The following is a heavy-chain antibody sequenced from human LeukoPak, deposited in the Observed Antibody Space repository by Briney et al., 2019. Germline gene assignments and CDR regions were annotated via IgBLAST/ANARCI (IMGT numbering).Heavy chain of an antibody. Sequence: ASVKVSCKASGYTFTGYYMHWVRQAPGQGLEWMGWISAYNGNTNYAQKLQGRVAMTTDTSTSTAYMELRSLRSDDTAVYYCASVGGYDYGANYYMDVWGKGTTVTVSS. J-gene: IGHJ6*03. CDR1: GYTFTGYY. CDR2: ISAYNGNT. CDR3: ASVGGYDYGANYYMDV. D-gene: IGHD5-12*01. V-gene: IGHV1-18*04.